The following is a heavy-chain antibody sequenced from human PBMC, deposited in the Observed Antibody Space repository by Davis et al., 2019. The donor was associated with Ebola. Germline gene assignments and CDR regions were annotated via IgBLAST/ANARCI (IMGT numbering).Heavy chain of an antibody. CDR1: GFTFSGYG. D-gene: IGHD2-21*01. J-gene: IGHJ4*02. Sequence: GESLKISCATSGFTFSGYGMHWVRQAPGKGLEWLTVISYDGTNKYYRDSVKGRFTVSRDNSRSTMFLQMNGLRAEDTALYYCARELLTGDVVFDSWGQGTLVTVSS. CDR3: ARELLTGDVVFDS. CDR2: ISYDGTNK. V-gene: IGHV3-33*01.